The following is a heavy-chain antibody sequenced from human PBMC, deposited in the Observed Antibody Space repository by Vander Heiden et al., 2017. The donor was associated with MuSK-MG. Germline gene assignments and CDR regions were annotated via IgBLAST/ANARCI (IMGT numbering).Heavy chain of an antibody. CDR1: VGSIGNSAAY. CDR3: ARHPDNWNFSP. J-gene: IGHJ5*02. V-gene: IGHV4-39*01. D-gene: IGHD1-7*01. Sequence: QLQLQESGPGLVKPSETLSLSCPVSVGSIGNSAAYWSWIRQTPEKGLEWIASISHTGRAYYTPSLESRVTISVDTSKSQISLQASSATAADTAMYFCARHPDNWNFSPWGQGTLVTVSS. CDR2: ISHTGRA.